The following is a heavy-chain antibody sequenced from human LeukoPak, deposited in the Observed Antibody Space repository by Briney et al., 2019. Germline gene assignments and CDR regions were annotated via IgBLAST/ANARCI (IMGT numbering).Heavy chain of an antibody. V-gene: IGHV1-69*05. D-gene: IGHD4-23*01. CDR3: AREPYGGNPNFDY. CDR1: GGTFSSYA. J-gene: IGHJ4*02. Sequence: SVKVSCKASGGTFSSYAISWVRQAPGLGLEWMGRIIPIFGTANFAQKFQGRVTITTDESTSTAYMELSSLRSEDTAVYYCAREPYGGNPNFDYWGQGTLVTVSS. CDR2: IIPIFGTA.